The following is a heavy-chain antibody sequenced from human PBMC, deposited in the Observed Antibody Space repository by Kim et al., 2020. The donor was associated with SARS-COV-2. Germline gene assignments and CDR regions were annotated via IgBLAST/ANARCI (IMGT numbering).Heavy chain of an antibody. CDR1: GGSFSGYY. D-gene: IGHD6-13*01. CDR2: INHSGST. CDR3: ARGRRVYSSSWSNWFDP. Sequence: SETLSLTCAVYGGSFSGYYWSWIRQPPGKGLEWIGEINHSGSTNYNPSLKSRVTISVDTSKNQFSLKLSSVTAADTAVYYCARGRRVYSSSWSNWFDPWGQGTLVTVSS. V-gene: IGHV4-34*01. J-gene: IGHJ5*02.